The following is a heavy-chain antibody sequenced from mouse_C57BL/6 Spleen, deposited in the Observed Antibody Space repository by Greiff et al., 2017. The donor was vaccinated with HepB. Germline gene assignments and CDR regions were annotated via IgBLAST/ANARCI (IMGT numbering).Heavy chain of an antibody. Sequence: DVMLVESGGGLVKPGGSLKLSCAASGFTFSSYAMSWVRQTPEKRLEWVATISDGGSYTYYPDNVKGRFTISRDNAKNNLYLQMSHLKSEDTAMYYCARDGGSSGYSWFAYWGQGTLVTVSA. V-gene: IGHV5-4*01. D-gene: IGHD3-2*02. J-gene: IGHJ3*01. CDR1: GFTFSSYA. CDR3: ARDGGSSGYSWFAY. CDR2: ISDGGSYT.